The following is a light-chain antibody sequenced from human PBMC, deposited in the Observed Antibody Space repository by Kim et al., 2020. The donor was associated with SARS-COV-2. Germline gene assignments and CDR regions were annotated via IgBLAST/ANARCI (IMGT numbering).Light chain of an antibody. V-gene: IGKV3-20*01. J-gene: IGKJ1*01. CDR2: GAS. CDR3: QQYGSSPKT. Sequence: SPAERAAPSCRASQSVSSSYLAWYQQKPGQAPRLLIYGASSRATGIPDRFSGSGSGTDFTLTISRLEPEDFAVYYCQQYGSSPKTFGQGTKVDIK. CDR1: QSVSSSY.